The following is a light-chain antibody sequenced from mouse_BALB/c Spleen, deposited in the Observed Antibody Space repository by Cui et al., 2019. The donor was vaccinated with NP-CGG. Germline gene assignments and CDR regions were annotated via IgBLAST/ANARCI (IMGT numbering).Light chain of an antibody. CDR1: TGAVTTSNY. CDR2: GTN. V-gene: IGLV1*01. CDR3: ALWYSNHWV. J-gene: IGLJ1*01. Sequence: QDVVTQESALTTSPGDSVTLTCRSSTGAVTTSNYANWVQEKPDHLFTGLIGGTNNRAPGVPARFSGSLIGDNAALTITGAQTEDEAIYFCALWYSNHWVFGGGTKLTVL.